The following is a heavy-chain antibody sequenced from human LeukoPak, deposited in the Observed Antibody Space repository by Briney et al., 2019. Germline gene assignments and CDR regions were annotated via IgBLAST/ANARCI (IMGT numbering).Heavy chain of an antibody. CDR3: ARGRIVYYYMDV. J-gene: IGHJ6*03. Sequence: PSETLSLTCTVSGGSISSYYWSWIRQPPGKGLEWIGYIYYSGSTNYNPSLKGRVTISVGTSKNQFSLKLSSVTAADTAVYYCARGRIVYYYMDVWGKGTTVTISS. D-gene: IGHD2/OR15-2a*01. CDR2: IYYSGST. V-gene: IGHV4-59*01. CDR1: GGSISSYY.